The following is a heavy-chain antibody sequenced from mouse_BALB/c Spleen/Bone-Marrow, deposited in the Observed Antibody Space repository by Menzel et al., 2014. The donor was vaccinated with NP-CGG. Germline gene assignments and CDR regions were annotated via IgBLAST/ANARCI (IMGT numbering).Heavy chain of an antibody. D-gene: IGHD1-1*01. CDR1: GYTFTSYW. J-gene: IGHJ2*01. CDR3: ARRATTVVATDY. V-gene: IGHV1S81*02. CDR2: INPSNGRT. Sequence: QVQLQQPGAELVKPGASVKLSCMASGYTFTSYWMHWVKQRPGQGLEWIGEINPSNGRTNYNEKFKSKATLTVDKSSSTAYMQLSSLTSEDSAVYYCARRATTVVATDYWGQGTTLTVSS.